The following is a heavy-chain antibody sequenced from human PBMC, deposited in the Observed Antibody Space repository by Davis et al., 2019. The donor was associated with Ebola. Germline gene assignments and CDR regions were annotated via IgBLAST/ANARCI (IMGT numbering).Heavy chain of an antibody. D-gene: IGHD2-21*02. Sequence: GGSLRLSCAASGFTFSSNSMNWVRQPPGKGLEWVSFISSSSNYIYYADSVKGRFTVSRDNAKNSLYLQMNSLRAEDTAVYYCVRDPALVVTGGGWFFGLWGRGTLVTVSS. CDR1: GFTFSSNS. CDR3: VRDPALVVTGGGWFFGL. J-gene: IGHJ2*01. V-gene: IGHV3-21*01. CDR2: ISSSSNYI.